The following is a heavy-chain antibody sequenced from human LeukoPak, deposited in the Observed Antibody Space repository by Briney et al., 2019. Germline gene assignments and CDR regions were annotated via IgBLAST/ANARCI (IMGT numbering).Heavy chain of an antibody. CDR3: ARDLRADYYDSSGYFAFDI. CDR1: GYTFTSYG. Sequence: ASVKVSCKASGYTFTSYGISWVRQAPGQGLEWMGWISAYNGNTNYAQKLQGRVTMTTDTSTSTAYMELRSLRSDDTAVYYCARDLRADYYDSSGYFAFDIWGQGTMVTVSS. J-gene: IGHJ3*02. CDR2: ISAYNGNT. V-gene: IGHV1-18*01. D-gene: IGHD3-22*01.